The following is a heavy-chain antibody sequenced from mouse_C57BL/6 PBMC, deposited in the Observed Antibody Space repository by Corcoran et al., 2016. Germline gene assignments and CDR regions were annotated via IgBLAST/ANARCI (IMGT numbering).Heavy chain of an antibody. CDR3: ARDGSTEDAMDY. CDR2: IYPGDGDT. V-gene: IGHV1-80*01. CDR1: GYAFSSYW. Sequence: QVQLQQSGAELVKPGASVKISCKASGYAFSSYWMNWVKQRPGKGLEWIGQIYPGDGDTNYNGKFKGKATLTADKSSSTAYMQLSGLTSEDSAVYFCARDGSTEDAMDYWGQGTSVTVSS. J-gene: IGHJ4*01. D-gene: IGHD1-1*01.